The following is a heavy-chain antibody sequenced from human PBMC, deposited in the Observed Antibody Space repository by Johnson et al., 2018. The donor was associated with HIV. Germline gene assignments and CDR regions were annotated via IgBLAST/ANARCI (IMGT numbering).Heavy chain of an antibody. CDR3: ATARNRLWSRRGGTGFWALDI. D-gene: IGHD3-10*01. CDR2: MKSKNEGGTT. Sequence: VQLVESGGGLVKPGGSLRLSCVASGFTFSKAWMTWVRQAPGKGLEWVGRMKSKNEGGTTDYAAPVKGRFTISRNASKTTLYLQMNSLNTEDTGKYYCATARNRLWSRRGGTGFWALDIWGQGTTVTVTS. V-gene: IGHV3-15*01. CDR1: GFTFSKAW. J-gene: IGHJ3*02.